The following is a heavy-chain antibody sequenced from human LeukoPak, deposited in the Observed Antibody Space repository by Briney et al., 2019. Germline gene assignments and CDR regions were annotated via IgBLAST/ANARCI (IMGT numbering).Heavy chain of an antibody. CDR2: IYYSGST. D-gene: IGHD3-22*01. V-gene: IGHV4-39*01. CDR3: ARRPTLGYDSSGYSTFDY. Sequence: SETLSLTCTVSGGSISSSSYYWGWIRQPPGKGLEWIGSIYYSGSTYYNPSLKSRVTISVDTSKNQFSLKLSSVTAADTAVYYCARRPTLGYDSSGYSTFDYWGQGTLVTVSS. J-gene: IGHJ4*02. CDR1: GGSISSSSYY.